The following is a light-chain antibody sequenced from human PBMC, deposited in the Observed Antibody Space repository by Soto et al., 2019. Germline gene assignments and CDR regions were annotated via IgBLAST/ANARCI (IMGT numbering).Light chain of an antibody. J-gene: IGKJ2*01. Sequence: EIVLTQSPGTLSWSPGERATLSCRASQSVSSRYLAWYQQKPGQAPRLLMYGASSRATGIPDRFSGSGSGTDFTLTISRLEPEDFAVYYCQQYGSSPPYTFGQGTKLEIK. CDR3: QQYGSSPPYT. CDR2: GAS. V-gene: IGKV3-20*01. CDR1: QSVSSRY.